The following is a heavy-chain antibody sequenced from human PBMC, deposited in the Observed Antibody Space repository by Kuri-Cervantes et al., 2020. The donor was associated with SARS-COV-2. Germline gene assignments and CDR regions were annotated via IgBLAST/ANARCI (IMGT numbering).Heavy chain of an antibody. Sequence: GESLKISCAASGFTFSNAWMNWVRQAPGKGLEWVGRIKSKTDGGTTDYAALVKGRFTISRDDSKNTLYLQMNSLKTEYTAVYYCTTVASSSWHVDYWGQGTLVTVSS. CDR2: IKSKTDGGTT. V-gene: IGHV3-15*07. CDR1: GFTFSNAW. CDR3: TTVASSSWHVDY. D-gene: IGHD6-13*01. J-gene: IGHJ4*02.